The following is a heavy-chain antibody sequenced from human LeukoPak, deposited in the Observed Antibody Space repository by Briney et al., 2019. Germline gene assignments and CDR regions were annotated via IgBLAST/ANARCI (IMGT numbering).Heavy chain of an antibody. CDR2: INPNSGGT. Sequence: ASVKVSCKASGYTFTGYYMHWVRQAPGQGLEWMGWINPNSGGTNYAQKFQGRVTMTRDTSISTAYMELSRLRSDDTAVYYCARARRVLVASVYYYYYMDVWGKGTTVSVSS. D-gene: IGHD3-3*02. V-gene: IGHV1-2*02. CDR1: GYTFTGYY. CDR3: ARARRVLVASVYYYYYMDV. J-gene: IGHJ6*03.